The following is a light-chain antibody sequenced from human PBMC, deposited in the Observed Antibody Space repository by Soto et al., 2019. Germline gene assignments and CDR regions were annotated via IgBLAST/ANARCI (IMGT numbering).Light chain of an antibody. CDR3: QQYGSSPLT. Sequence: EIVLTQSPATLSVSPGGRATLSCRASQSVSSNYVAWYQQKPGQTPKVLIYRASSRATGIPDRFSGSGSGTDFTLTISRLEPEDFAMYYCQQYGSSPLTFGGGTKVDIK. CDR1: QSVSSNY. CDR2: RAS. V-gene: IGKV3-20*01. J-gene: IGKJ4*01.